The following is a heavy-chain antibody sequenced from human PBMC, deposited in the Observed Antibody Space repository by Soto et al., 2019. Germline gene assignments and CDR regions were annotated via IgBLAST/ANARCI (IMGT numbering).Heavy chain of an antibody. Sequence: DVQLVESGGGLVQPGRSLRLSCAASGFTFDDYAMHWVRQAPGKGLEWVSGISWNSGSIGYADSVKGRFTISRDNAKNSLYLQMNSLRAEDTALYYCAKDIAARRRSENWFDPWGQGTLVTVSS. CDR2: ISWNSGSI. J-gene: IGHJ5*02. CDR1: GFTFDDYA. CDR3: AKDIAARRRSENWFDP. V-gene: IGHV3-9*01.